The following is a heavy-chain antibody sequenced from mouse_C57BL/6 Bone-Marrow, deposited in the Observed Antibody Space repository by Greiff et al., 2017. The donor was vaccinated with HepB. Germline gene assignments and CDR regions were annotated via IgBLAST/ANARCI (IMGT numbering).Heavy chain of an antibody. J-gene: IGHJ1*03. CDR2: ISDGGSYT. D-gene: IGHD2-4*01. Sequence: EVMLVESGGGLVKPGGSLKLSCAASGFTFSSYAMSWVRQTPEKRLEWVATISDGGSYTYYPDNVKSRFTISRDNAKNNLYMQMSNLKSEDTAMYYCARFYDYKNFDVWGTGTTVTVSS. CDR1: GFTFSSYA. V-gene: IGHV5-4*03. CDR3: ARFYDYKNFDV.